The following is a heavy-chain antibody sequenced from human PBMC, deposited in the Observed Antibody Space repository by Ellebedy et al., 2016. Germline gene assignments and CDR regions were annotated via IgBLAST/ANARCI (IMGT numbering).Heavy chain of an antibody. D-gene: IGHD3-9*01. Sequence: ASVKVSCKASGYTFTSYDINWVRQATGQGLEWMGWMNPNSGNTGYAQKFQGRVTMTRNTSINTAYMELSSLRSEDTAVYYCARERGFVLRYFDRFYSFDPWGQGTLVTVSS. CDR2: MNPNSGNT. V-gene: IGHV1-8*01. CDR3: ARERGFVLRYFDRFYSFDP. CDR1: GYTFTSYD. J-gene: IGHJ5*02.